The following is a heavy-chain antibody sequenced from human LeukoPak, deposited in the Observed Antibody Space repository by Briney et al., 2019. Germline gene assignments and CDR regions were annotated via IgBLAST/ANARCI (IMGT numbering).Heavy chain of an antibody. CDR2: IYYSGST. CDR1: GGSISSSSYY. D-gene: IGHD5-12*01. V-gene: IGHV4-39*07. Sequence: SETLSLTCTVSGGSISSSSYYWGWIRQPPGKGLEWIGSIYYSGSTYYNPSLKSRVTISVDTSKNQFSLKLSSVTAADTAMYYCARDTGGFDIWGQGTLVTVSS. J-gene: IGHJ4*02. CDR3: ARDTGGFDI.